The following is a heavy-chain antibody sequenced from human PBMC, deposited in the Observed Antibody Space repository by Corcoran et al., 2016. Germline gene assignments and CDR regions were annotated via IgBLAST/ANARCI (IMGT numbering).Heavy chain of an antibody. D-gene: IGHD3-22*01. J-gene: IGHJ4*02. Sequence: QVQLVQSGAEVKKPGASVKVSCKASGYTFTSYGISWVRQAPGQGLEWMGWISAYNGNTNYAQKLPGRVTMTTDTSTCTAYMELRSLRSDDKAVYYGERDNFGVKGGTMIVVVIGNLDYWGQGTLVTVSS. CDR2: ISAYNGNT. V-gene: IGHV1-18*01. CDR3: ERDNFGVKGGTMIVVVIGNLDY. CDR1: GYTFTSYG.